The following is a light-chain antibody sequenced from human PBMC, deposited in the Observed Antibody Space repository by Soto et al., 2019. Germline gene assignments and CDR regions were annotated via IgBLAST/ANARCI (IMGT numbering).Light chain of an antibody. CDR2: GTS. Sequence: EIVLTQSPGTLSLSPGERATLSCRASQSVSSSYLHWYQQKPGQAPRLLIFGTSSRATGIPDRFIGGGSGTDFTLTISRLEPEDFAVYYCQQCGSLPGTFGQGTKVDIK. CDR3: QQCGSLPGT. CDR1: QSVSSSY. J-gene: IGKJ1*01. V-gene: IGKV3-20*01.